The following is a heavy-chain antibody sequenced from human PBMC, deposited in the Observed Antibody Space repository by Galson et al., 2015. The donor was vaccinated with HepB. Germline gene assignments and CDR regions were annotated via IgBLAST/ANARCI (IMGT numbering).Heavy chain of an antibody. CDR2: ISYDGSNK. J-gene: IGHJ5*02. D-gene: IGHD1-26*01. V-gene: IGHV3-30-3*01. CDR3: ARDRSPVSKWELLSCWFDP. Sequence: SLRLSCAASGFTFSSYAMHWVRQAPGKGLEWVAVISYDGSNKYYADSVKGRFTISRDNSKNTLYLQMNSLRAEDTAVYYCARDRSPVSKWELLSCWFDPWGQGTLVTVSS. CDR1: GFTFSSYA.